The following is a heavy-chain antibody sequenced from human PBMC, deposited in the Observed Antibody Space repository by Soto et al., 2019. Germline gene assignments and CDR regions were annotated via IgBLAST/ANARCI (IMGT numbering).Heavy chain of an antibody. J-gene: IGHJ4*02. CDR1: GFTFSSYA. CDR2: ISGSGGST. D-gene: IGHD4-17*01. CDR3: ATFDYGDYVGVVY. Sequence: EVQLLESGGGLEQPGGSLRLSCAASGFTFSSYAMSWVRQAPGKGLEWVSAISGSGGSTYYADSVKGRFTISRDNSKNTLYLQTNCLRAEDTAVYYCATFDYGDYVGVVYWGQGTLVTVSS. V-gene: IGHV3-23*01.